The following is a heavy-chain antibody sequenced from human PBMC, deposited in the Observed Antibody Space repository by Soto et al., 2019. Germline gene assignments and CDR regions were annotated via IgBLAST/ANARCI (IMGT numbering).Heavy chain of an antibody. CDR2: ISYDGSNK. CDR3: ARDYYRFNSGYGFSMDV. V-gene: IGHV3-30*19. Sequence: GGSLRLSCAASGFTFNSYAMHWVRQAPGKGLEWVATISYDGSNKYYADSVKGRFTISRDNSKNTLYLQMNSLRAEDTAVYYCARDYYRFNSGYGFSMDVWGQGTTVTVSS. D-gene: IGHD5-12*01. J-gene: IGHJ6*02. CDR1: GFTFNSYA.